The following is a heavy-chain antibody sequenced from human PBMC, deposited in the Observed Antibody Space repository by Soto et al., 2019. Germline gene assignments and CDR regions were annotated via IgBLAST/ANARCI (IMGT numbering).Heavy chain of an antibody. Sequence: QIQLVQAGDEVRKPGSSVKDSFKASGYIFVNYGIAWVQQAPGQGLVWMGWISPYSVNTHYASKVQGRQTMTTDPSTRAAYMDLGSLTSDDTGVYYFAMVYKSGTTTPPDVLGQGTTVTVSS. CDR2: ISPYSVNT. J-gene: IGHJ6*01. D-gene: IGHD2-8*01. CDR3: AMVYKSGTTTPPDV. CDR1: GYIFVNYG. V-gene: IGHV1-18*01.